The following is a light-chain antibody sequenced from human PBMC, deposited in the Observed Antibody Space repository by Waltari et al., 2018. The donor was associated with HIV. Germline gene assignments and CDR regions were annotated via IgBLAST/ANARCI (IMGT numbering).Light chain of an antibody. V-gene: IGKV3-20*01. CDR1: QSVSTSY. CDR3: QQSYSSPPGIT. CDR2: STS. J-gene: IGKJ5*01. Sequence: EIVLPQSPGTLSLSPGERATLSCRASQSVSTSYLAWYQQIPGQAPRLLIYSTSNRASGIPDRFSGSGSGTDFTLTISRLEPEDIAVYYCQQSYSSPPGITFGQGTRLEIK.